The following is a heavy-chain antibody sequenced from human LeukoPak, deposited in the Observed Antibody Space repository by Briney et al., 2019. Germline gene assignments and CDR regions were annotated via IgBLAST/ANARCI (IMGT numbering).Heavy chain of an antibody. V-gene: IGHV3-11*06. CDR3: AREYYGVIFSHYLDV. CDR1: GLSISDYY. J-gene: IGHJ6*04. CDR2: IRGDSRYI. Sequence: GRSLRLSCAASGLSISDYYMGWIRQTPGKGLEWVSYIRGDSRYINYADSVRGRFTISRDNANNSLYLQLSGLRVEDTAVYYCAREYYGVIFSHYLDVWGKGTTVTVSS. D-gene: IGHD3-9*01.